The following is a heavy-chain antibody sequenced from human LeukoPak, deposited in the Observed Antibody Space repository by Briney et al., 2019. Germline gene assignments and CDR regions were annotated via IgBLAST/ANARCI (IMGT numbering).Heavy chain of an antibody. V-gene: IGHV4-59*12. J-gene: IGHJ4*02. D-gene: IGHD4-23*01. Sequence: PSETLALTCTAPGGSISSYYWSWIRQPPGKGLEWIGYIYYSGSTNYNPSLKSRVTISVDTSKNQFSLKLSSVTAADTAVYYCARDNDYGGNYGLGYWGQGTLVTVSS. CDR2: IYYSGST. CDR3: ARDNDYGGNYGLGY. CDR1: GGSISSYY.